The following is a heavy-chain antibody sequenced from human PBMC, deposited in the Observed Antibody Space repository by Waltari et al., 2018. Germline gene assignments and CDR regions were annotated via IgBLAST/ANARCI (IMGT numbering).Heavy chain of an antibody. D-gene: IGHD4-17*01. CDR2: IYPGDSET. CDR1: GSSFPRYW. CDR3: AREGYGGNSQPFDY. V-gene: IGHV5-51*03. Sequence: EVQLVQSGAEVKKPGESLKISCKGSGSSFPRYWLRWVRQMPGKGLEWMGIIYPGDSETRYSPSFQGQVTISADKASSTAYLQWSSLKASDTAMYYCAREGYGGNSQPFDYWGQGTLVTVSS. J-gene: IGHJ4*02.